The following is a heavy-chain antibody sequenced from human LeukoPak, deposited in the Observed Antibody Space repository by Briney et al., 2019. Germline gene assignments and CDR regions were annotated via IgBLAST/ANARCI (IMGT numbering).Heavy chain of an antibody. D-gene: IGHD1-1*01. CDR1: GFTFSCYS. V-gene: IGHV3-21*01. CDR2: ISSSSSYI. J-gene: IGHJ5*02. Sequence: PGGSLRLSCAASGFTFSCYSMNWVRQAPGKGLEWVSSISSSSSYIYYADSVKGRFTISRDNAKNSLYLQMNSLRAEDTAVYYCARDSSPPAQRTTTGFDPWGQGTLVTVSS. CDR3: ARDSSPPAQRTTTGFDP.